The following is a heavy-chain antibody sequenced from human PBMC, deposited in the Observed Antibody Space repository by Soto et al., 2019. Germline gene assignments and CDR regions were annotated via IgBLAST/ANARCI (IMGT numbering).Heavy chain of an antibody. J-gene: IGHJ6*02. CDR3: ARGPYYYDSSGYLGRSGYYYYGMDV. CDR2: IIPIFGTA. V-gene: IGHV1-69*13. Sequence: ASVKVSCKASGGTFSSYAISWVRQAPGQGLEWMGGIIPIFGTANYAQKFQGRVTITADESTSTAYMELSSLRPEDTAVYYCARGPYYYDSSGYLGRSGYYYYGMDVWGQGTTVTVSS. D-gene: IGHD3-22*01. CDR1: GGTFSSYA.